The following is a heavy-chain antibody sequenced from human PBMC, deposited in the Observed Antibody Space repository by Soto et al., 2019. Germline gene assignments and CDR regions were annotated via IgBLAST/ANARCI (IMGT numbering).Heavy chain of an antibody. CDR3: ARINYGVGRAFDI. CDR1: GYTFTSYG. Sequence: ASVKVSCKASGYTFTSYGISWVRQAPGQGLEWMVIINPNDGTTTYAPKFQGSVTMTRDTSTNTVYMELTSLRSEDTAVYFCARINYGVGRAFDIWGQGTMVTVSS. D-gene: IGHD4-17*01. V-gene: IGHV1-46*01. CDR2: INPNDGTT. J-gene: IGHJ3*02.